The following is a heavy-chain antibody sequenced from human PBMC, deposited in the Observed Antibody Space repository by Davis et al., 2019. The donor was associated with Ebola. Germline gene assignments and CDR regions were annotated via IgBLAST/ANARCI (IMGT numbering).Heavy chain of an antibody. CDR1: GFIFSTYG. D-gene: IGHD3-22*01. CDR3: AKDDHYDLDY. CDR2: IRYDGVSE. V-gene: IGHV3-30*02. Sequence: GESLKISCTSSGFIFSTYGMHWVRQAPGKGQQWVAFIRYDGVSEFYAESVRGRFTISRDNSRNTLYLQISDLRADDTVVYYCAKDDHYDLDYWGQGTLVTVSS. J-gene: IGHJ4*02.